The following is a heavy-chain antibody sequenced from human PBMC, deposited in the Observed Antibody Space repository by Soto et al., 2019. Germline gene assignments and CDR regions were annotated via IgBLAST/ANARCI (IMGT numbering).Heavy chain of an antibody. V-gene: IGHV3-48*03. Sequence: GGSLRLSCAASRFSLSSYEMNWVRQTPGKGLEWVAYISSRGTTRYYAESVKGRFTISRDNAKNSVSLQVNSLRVEDTAVYYCARDLSYDGMDVWGQGTTVTVS. CDR3: ARDLSYDGMDV. CDR2: ISSRGTTR. CDR1: RFSLSSYE. J-gene: IGHJ6*02.